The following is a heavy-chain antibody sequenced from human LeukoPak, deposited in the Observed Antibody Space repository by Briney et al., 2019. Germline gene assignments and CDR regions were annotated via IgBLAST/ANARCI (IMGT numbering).Heavy chain of an antibody. J-gene: IGHJ4*02. D-gene: IGHD2-8*02. CDR1: GFTFNAYS. Sequence: GGSLRLSCAASGFTFNAYSMNWVRQALGKGLEWVSNIISRGDTTHYAASVKGRFTISRDNAKNSVFLHLNSLRGDDTAVYYCARGRGYCTGVSCDIDYWGQGTLVTVSS. CDR2: IISRGDTT. V-gene: IGHV3-48*04. CDR3: ARGRGYCTGVSCDIDY.